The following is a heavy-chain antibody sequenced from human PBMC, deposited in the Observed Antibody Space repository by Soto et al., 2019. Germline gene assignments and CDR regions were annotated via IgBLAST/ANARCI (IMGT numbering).Heavy chain of an antibody. CDR1: GGSVSGYS. CDR3: ARDKITGIFDY. D-gene: IGHD2-8*02. V-gene: IGHV4-34*01. CDR2: IKHSGST. J-gene: IGHJ4*02. Sequence: QVQLQQWGAGLLKPSETLSLTCAVDGGSVSGYSWTWIRQPPGTGLEWVGEIKHSGSTNYKPTLKSRVTISVDTSKNKFSLKMTSGTAADTAVYYCARDKITGIFDYWGQGTLVTVSS.